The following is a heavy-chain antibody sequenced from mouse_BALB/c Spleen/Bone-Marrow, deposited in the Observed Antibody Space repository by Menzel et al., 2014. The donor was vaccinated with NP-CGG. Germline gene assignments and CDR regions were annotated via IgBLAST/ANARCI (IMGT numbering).Heavy chain of an antibody. CDR1: GYTFTNYY. V-gene: IGHV1S81*02. CDR3: TRSGNYLYAY. Sequence: QVQLKESGAELVKPGASVRLSCKASGYTFTNYYMYWVKQRPGQGLEWIGEINPSNGGTNFNEKFKSKATLTVDKSSNTTYIQLSSLTSEDSAVYYCTRSGNYLYAYWGQGTLVTVSA. D-gene: IGHD2-1*01. J-gene: IGHJ3*01. CDR2: INPSNGGT.